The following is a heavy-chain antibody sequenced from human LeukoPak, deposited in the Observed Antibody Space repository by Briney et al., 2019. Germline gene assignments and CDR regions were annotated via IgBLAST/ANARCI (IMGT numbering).Heavy chain of an antibody. D-gene: IGHD3-10*02. Sequence: GGSLRLSCAASGFTFSSYSMNWVRQAPGKGLEWVSHISSSSSTTYYADSVKGRFTISRDNAKNLLYLQMNSLKAEDTAVYYCARAGFTLSDYFVSFCDYWAQGPLVSVSS. CDR2: ISSSSSTT. J-gene: IGHJ4*02. CDR1: GFTFSSYS. CDR3: ARAGFTLSDYFVSFCDY. V-gene: IGHV3-48*01.